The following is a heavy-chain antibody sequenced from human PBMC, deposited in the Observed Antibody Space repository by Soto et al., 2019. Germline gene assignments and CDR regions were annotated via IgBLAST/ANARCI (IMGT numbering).Heavy chain of an antibody. CDR2: IYYSGST. Sequence: SETLSLTCTVSGGSISSYYWSWIRQPPGKGLEWIGYIYYSGSTNYNPSLKSRVTISVDTSKNQFSLKLSSVTAADTAVYYCARVAPPTVYYYDSSGYYKYYFDYWGQGTLVTVSS. CDR3: ARVAPPTVYYYDSSGYYKYYFDY. J-gene: IGHJ4*02. D-gene: IGHD3-22*01. V-gene: IGHV4-59*01. CDR1: GGSISSYY.